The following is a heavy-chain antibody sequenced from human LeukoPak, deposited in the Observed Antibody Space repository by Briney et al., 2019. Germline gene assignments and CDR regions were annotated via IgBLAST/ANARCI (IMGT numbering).Heavy chain of an antibody. CDR3: ARDYTSAEWLGFAFDV. CDR1: GYTFTSYY. J-gene: IGHJ3*01. CDR2: INPFNGNT. Sequence: GASVKVSCKASGYTFTSYYMHWVRQAPGQGLEWMGWINPFNGNTNEAERFQGRVIMTTDTSTRTAYMELRSLRYDDTAVYYCARDYTSAEWLGFAFDVWGQGTVVSVSA. D-gene: IGHD6-19*01. V-gene: IGHV1-18*04.